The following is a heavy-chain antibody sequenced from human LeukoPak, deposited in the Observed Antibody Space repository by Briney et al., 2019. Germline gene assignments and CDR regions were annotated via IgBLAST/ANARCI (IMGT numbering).Heavy chain of an antibody. J-gene: IGHJ4*02. CDR3: ARGIAVAGTRAFDY. D-gene: IGHD6-19*01. CDR1: GFTFSIYS. CDR2: ISSSSSYI. Sequence: GGSLRLSCAASGFTFSIYSMNWVRQAPGEGLEWVSSISSSSSYIYYADSVKGRFTISRDNAKNSLYLQMNSLRDEDTAVYYCARGIAVAGTRAFDYWGQGTLVTVSS. V-gene: IGHV3-21*01.